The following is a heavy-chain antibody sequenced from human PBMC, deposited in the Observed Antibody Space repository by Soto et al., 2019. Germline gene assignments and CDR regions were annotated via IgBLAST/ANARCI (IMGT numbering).Heavy chain of an antibody. D-gene: IGHD2-2*01. CDR1: GFTFISYS. CDR2: ISSSSSTI. V-gene: IGHV3-48*02. J-gene: IGHJ4*02. Sequence: GGSLILSCAASGFTFISYSMNWVRQAPGKGLEWVSYISSSSSTIYYADSVKGRFTISRDNAKNSLYLQMNSLRDEDTAVYYCARAAAGIENYYFDYWGQGTLVTVSS. CDR3: ARAAAGIENYYFDY.